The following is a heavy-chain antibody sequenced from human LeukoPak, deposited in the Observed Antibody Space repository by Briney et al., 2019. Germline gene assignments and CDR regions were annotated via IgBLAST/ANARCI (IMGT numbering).Heavy chain of an antibody. CDR1: GGTFSSYA. D-gene: IGHD1-7*01. Sequence: GASVKVSCKXSGGTFSSYAISWVRQAPGQGLEWMGRIIPIFGTANYAQKFQGRVTITTDESTSTAYMELSSLRSEDTAVYYCARGSSQNWNYGGAHHAFDIWGQGTMVTVSS. CDR2: IIPIFGTA. J-gene: IGHJ3*02. CDR3: ARGSSQNWNYGGAHHAFDI. V-gene: IGHV1-69*05.